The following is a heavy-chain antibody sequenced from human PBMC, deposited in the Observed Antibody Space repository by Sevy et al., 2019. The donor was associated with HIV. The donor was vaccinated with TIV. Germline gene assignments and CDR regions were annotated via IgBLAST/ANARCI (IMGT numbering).Heavy chain of an antibody. V-gene: IGHV3-43*01. CDR2: LSWDGGST. CDR1: GFTFDDYT. J-gene: IGHJ6*02. CDR3: AKSRRYYNYYYGMDV. Sequence: GGSLRLSCAASGFTFDDYTMHWVRRAPGKGLEWVSRLSWDGGSTDYADSVKGRFTISRDNSKNSLYLQMNSLRTEDTALYYCAKSRRYYNYYYGMDVWGQGTTVTVSS. D-gene: IGHD3-16*02.